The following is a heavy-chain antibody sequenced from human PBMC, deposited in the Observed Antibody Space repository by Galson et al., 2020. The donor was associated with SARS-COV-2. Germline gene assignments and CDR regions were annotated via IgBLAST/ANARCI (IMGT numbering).Heavy chain of an antibody. CDR3: ARQKYYYGSGSYSPIYYYYYYMDV. D-gene: IGHD3-10*01. V-gene: IGHV4-30-4*07. CDR1: GGSISSGGYS. Sequence: SATLSLTCAASGGSISSGGYSWSWIRQPPGKGLEWIGYIYYSGSTYYNPSLKSRVTISVDTSKNQFSLKLSSVTAADTAVYYCARQKYYYGSGSYSPIYYYYYYMDVWGKGTTVTISS. J-gene: IGHJ6*03. CDR2: IYYSGST.